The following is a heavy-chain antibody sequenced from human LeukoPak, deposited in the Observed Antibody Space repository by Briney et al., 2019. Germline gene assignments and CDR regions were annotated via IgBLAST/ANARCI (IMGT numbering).Heavy chain of an antibody. V-gene: IGHV1-8*01. CDR3: AIWEPAPNAFDP. J-gene: IGHJ5*02. CDR1: GNTLTTYD. D-gene: IGHD1-14*01. Sequence: ASVKVSCKASGNTLTTYDFNWVRQASGQGLEWMGWMNPKSGNSGYAESFQGRISLDINRSTDTAYMEPTSLRFEYTAVYYCAIWEPAPNAFDPWGQGTLVTVSS. CDR2: MNPKSGNS.